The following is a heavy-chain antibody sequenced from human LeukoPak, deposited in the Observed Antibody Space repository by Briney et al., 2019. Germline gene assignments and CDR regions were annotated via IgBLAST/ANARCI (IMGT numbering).Heavy chain of an antibody. V-gene: IGHV3-21*01. CDR3: ASVDTASYDAFDI. Sequence: SGGSLRLSCAASGFTFSSYSMNWVRQAPGKGLEWVSSISSSSSYIYYADSVKGRFTISRDNAKNSLYLQMNSLRAEDTAVHYCASVDTASYDAFDIWGQGTMVTVSS. CDR2: ISSSSSYI. D-gene: IGHD5-18*01. CDR1: GFTFSSYS. J-gene: IGHJ3*02.